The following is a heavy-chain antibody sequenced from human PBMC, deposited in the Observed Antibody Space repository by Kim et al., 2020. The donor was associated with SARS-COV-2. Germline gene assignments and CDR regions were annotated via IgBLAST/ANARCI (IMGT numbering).Heavy chain of an antibody. CDR2: IIPIFGTA. CDR1: GGTFSSYA. Sequence: SVKVSCKASGGTFSSYAISWVRQAPGQGLEWMGGIIPIFGTANYAQKFQGRVTITADESTSTAYMELSSLRSEDTAVYYCARDYAAREGWFDPWGQGTLVTVSS. CDR3: ARDYAAREGWFDP. D-gene: IGHD3-16*01. V-gene: IGHV1-69*13. J-gene: IGHJ5*02.